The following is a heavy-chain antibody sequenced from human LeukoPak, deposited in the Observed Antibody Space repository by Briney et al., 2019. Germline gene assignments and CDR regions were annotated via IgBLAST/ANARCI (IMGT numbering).Heavy chain of an antibody. D-gene: IGHD2-2*01. Sequence: ASVKVSCKASGGTFSSYAISWVRQAPGQGLEWMGGIIPIFGTANYAQKFQGRVTITADESTSTAYMELSSLRSEDTAVYYCALHSYTWDCSSTSCYLGDYWGQGTLVTVSS. J-gene: IGHJ4*02. CDR1: GGTFSSYA. V-gene: IGHV1-69*13. CDR2: IIPIFGTA. CDR3: ALHSYTWDCSSTSCYLGDY.